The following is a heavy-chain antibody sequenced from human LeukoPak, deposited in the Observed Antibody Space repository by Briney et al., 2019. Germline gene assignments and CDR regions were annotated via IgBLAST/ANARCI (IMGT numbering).Heavy chain of an antibody. CDR3: AKEGSVCTNGICRYFDD. CDR1: GFNFDGCA. D-gene: IGHD2-8*01. CDR2: ISWNSGHI. J-gene: IGHJ4*02. Sequence: GGSLILSCAASGFNFDGCAMHWVRQAPAKGPEWVSSISWNSGHIVYADSVKGRFTISRDNAKNSLYLQMDSLRGEDTALYYCAKEGSVCTNGICRYFDDWGQGTLVTVSS. V-gene: IGHV3-9*01.